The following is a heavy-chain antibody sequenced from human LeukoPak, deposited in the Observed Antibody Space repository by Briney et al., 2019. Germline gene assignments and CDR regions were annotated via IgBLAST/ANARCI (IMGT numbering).Heavy chain of an antibody. CDR1: GFTFSSYE. J-gene: IGHJ4*02. D-gene: IGHD3-16*01. CDR2: ISPSGSSI. CDR3: ASGGRISS. V-gene: IGHV3-48*03. Sequence: GGSLRRSCAASGFTFSSYEMNWVRQAPGKGLEWVSYISPSGSSIYYADSVKGRFTISRDNAKNSLFLQMNSLRAEDTAVYYCASGGRISSWGQGTLVTVSS.